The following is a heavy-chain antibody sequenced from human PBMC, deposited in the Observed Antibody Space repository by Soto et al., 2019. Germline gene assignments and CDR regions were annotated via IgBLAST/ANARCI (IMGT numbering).Heavy chain of an antibody. D-gene: IGHD6-19*01. J-gene: IGHJ4*02. CDR3: AKRGAGHYFDF. V-gene: IGHV3-23*01. CDR2: ISGNGDST. CDR1: GFTFSSYA. Sequence: EVQLLESGGGLVQPGGSLRLSCAASGFTFSSYAMSWVRQAPGKGLEWVSVISGNGDSTYYADSVKGRFTISRDNSKNTLYLQMYSLRAEDTAVYYCAKRGAGHYFDFWGQGTLVTVSS.